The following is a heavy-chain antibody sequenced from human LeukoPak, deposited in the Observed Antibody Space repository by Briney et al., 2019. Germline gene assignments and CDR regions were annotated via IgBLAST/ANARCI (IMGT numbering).Heavy chain of an antibody. CDR1: GGSITSSSYY. J-gene: IGHJ4*02. Sequence: PSETLSLTCTVSGGSITSSSYYWSWIRQPPGKGLEWIGEINHSGSTNYNPSLKSRVTISVDTSKNQFSLKLSSVTAADTAVYYCARKRITIFGVVQYYFDYWGQGTLVTVSS. CDR2: INHSGST. D-gene: IGHD3-3*01. CDR3: ARKRITIFGVVQYYFDY. V-gene: IGHV4-39*07.